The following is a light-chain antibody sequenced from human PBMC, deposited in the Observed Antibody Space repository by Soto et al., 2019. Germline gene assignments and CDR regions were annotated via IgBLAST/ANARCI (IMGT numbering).Light chain of an antibody. J-gene: IGKJ1*01. CDR1: QSVTSTY. CDR3: QQYGSSGT. Sequence: EIVLTQSPGTLSLCPGERATLSFRASQSVTSTYLAWYQQKPGQAPRLLIYDASSRATGIPDRFSGSGSGTDFTLTISRLEPEDFAVYYCQQYGSSGTFGQGTKVDIK. CDR2: DAS. V-gene: IGKV3-20*01.